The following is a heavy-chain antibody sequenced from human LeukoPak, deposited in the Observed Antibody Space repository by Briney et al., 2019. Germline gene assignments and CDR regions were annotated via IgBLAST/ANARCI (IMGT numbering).Heavy chain of an antibody. D-gene: IGHD6-19*01. J-gene: IGHJ3*02. CDR1: GGSISSESYY. V-gene: IGHV4-61*02. CDR3: ARDMTGSGWNDAFDI. Sequence: PSETLSLTCTVSGGSISSESYYWSWIRQPAGKGLEWIGRIYSSGNSKYNPSLKSRVTISVDTSRNQFSPNLSSVTAADTAVYYCARDMTGSGWNDAFDIWGQGQWSPSLQ. CDR2: IYSSGNS.